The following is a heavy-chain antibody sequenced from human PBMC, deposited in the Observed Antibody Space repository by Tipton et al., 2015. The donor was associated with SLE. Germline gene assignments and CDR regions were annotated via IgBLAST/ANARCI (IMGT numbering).Heavy chain of an antibody. J-gene: IGHJ4*02. CDR2: IYYSGST. Sequence: TLSLTCAVYGGSFSGYYWSWIRQPPGKGLEWIGSIYYSGSTYYNPSLKSRVTISVDTSKNQFSLKLSSVTAADTAVYYCARSYYYDSSGYHDYWGQGTLVTVSS. V-gene: IGHV4-34*01. CDR3: ARSYYYDSSGYHDY. CDR1: GGSFSGYY. D-gene: IGHD3-22*01.